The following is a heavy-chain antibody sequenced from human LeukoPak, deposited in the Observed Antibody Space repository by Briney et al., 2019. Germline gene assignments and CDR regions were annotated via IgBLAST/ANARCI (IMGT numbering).Heavy chain of an antibody. CDR3: ARGLAATFGYAFDI. CDR1: GGTFSSYA. J-gene: IGHJ3*02. CDR2: IIPIFGTA. V-gene: IGHV1-69*13. D-gene: IGHD2-15*01. Sequence: SVKVSCKASGGTFSSYAISWVRQAPGQGLEWMGGIIPIFGTANYAQKFQGRVTITADESTSTAYMELRSLRSDDTAVYYCARGLAATFGYAFDIWGQGTMVTVSS.